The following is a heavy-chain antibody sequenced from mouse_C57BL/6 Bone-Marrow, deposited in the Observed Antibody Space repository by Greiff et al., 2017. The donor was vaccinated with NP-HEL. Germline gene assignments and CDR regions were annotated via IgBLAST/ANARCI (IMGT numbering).Heavy chain of an antibody. V-gene: IGHV1-59*01. CDR1: GYTFTSYW. D-gene: IGHD1-1*02. Sequence: QVQLQQSGAELVRPGTSVKLSCKASGYTFTSYWMHWVKQRPGQGLEWIGVIDPSDSYTNYNQKFKGKATLTVDTSSSTAYMQLSSLTSEDSAVYYCARYGPWFAYWGQGTLVTVSA. CDR2: IDPSDSYT. CDR3: ARYGPWFAY. J-gene: IGHJ3*01.